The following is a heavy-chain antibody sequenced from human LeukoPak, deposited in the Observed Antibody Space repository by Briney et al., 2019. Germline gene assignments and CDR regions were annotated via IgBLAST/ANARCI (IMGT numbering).Heavy chain of an antibody. D-gene: IGHD4-17*01. CDR3: AKGASYGGDYYYMDV. CDR2: IRYDGSNK. CDR1: GFTFSDYG. Sequence: GGSLRLSCAASGFTFSDYGMHWVRQAPGKGLEWVAFIRYDGSNKYYADSVKGRFTISRDNSKNTLYLQMNSLRAEDTAVYYCAKGASYGGDYYYMDVWGKGTTVTVSS. J-gene: IGHJ6*03. V-gene: IGHV3-30*02.